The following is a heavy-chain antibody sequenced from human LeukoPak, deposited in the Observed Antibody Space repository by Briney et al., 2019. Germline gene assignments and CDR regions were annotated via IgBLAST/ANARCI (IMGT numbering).Heavy chain of an antibody. Sequence: GGPLRLSCAASGFTFSSYAMSRVRQAPGKGLEWVSVIYSGGSTYYADSVKGRFTISRDNSKNTLYLQMNSLRAEDTAVYYCARERALTGGGYYYGMDVWGQGTTVTVSS. CDR1: GFTFSSYA. D-gene: IGHD3-16*01. CDR3: ARERALTGGGYYYGMDV. V-gene: IGHV3-66*01. J-gene: IGHJ6*02. CDR2: IYSGGST.